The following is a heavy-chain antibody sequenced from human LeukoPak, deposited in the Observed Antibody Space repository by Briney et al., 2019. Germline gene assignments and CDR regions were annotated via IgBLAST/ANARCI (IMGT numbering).Heavy chain of an antibody. D-gene: IGHD1-26*01. Sequence: SETLSLTCTVSGGSISSYYWSWLRQPPGKGLEWIGYIYYSGSTNYNPSLKSRVTISVDTSKNQFSLKLSSVTAADTAVYYCASPRGSQDAFDIWGQGTMVTVSS. V-gene: IGHV4-59*01. CDR3: ASPRGSQDAFDI. CDR1: GGSISSYY. CDR2: IYYSGST. J-gene: IGHJ3*02.